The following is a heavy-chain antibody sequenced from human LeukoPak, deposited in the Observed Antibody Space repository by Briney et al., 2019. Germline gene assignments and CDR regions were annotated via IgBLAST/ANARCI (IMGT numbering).Heavy chain of an antibody. CDR3: AKDGGLWVSAHWGDS. CDR2: ITYDGAFDGGKT. Sequence: PGGSLRLSCEASGLSLSNYPMHWVRQAPGKGLEWITLITYDGAFDGGKTYYADSVKGRFTVSRDNSKNTLFLQMNSLRAEDTAVYYCAKDGGLWVSAHWGDSWGRGTLVTVSS. D-gene: IGHD7-27*01. V-gene: IGHV3-30*07. CDR1: GLSLSNYP. J-gene: IGHJ4*02.